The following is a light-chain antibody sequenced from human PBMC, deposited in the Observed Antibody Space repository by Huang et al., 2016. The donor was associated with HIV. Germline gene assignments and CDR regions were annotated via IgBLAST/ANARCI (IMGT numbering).Light chain of an antibody. V-gene: IGKV1-NL1*01. J-gene: IGKJ1*01. Sequence: DIQMTQSPSSLSASVGDRVTITCRASECIVNSLAWYQQKPGKAPQLLLYGASRLESGVPSRFSGSRSGTDYTLTISDLQPEDSATYYCQQYYSTPPWTFGQGTKVEI. CDR2: GAS. CDR3: QQYYSTPPWT. CDR1: ECIVNS.